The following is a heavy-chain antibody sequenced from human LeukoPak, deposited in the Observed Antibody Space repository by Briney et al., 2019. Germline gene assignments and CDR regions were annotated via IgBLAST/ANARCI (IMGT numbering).Heavy chain of an antibody. D-gene: IGHD3-10*01. V-gene: IGHV3-23*01. CDR1: GFTFSSYA. J-gene: IGHJ4*02. CDR3: ADQAYYYGSGSYYGGDY. CDR2: ISGSGGST. Sequence: PGGSLRLSCAASGFTFSSYAMSWVRQAPGKGLEWVSAISGSGGSTYYADSVKGRFTISRDNSKNTLYLQMNSLRAEDTAVYYCADQAYYYGSGSYYGGDYWGQGTLVTVSS.